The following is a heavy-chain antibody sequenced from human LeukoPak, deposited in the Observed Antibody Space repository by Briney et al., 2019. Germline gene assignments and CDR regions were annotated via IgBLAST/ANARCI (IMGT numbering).Heavy chain of an antibody. Sequence: SETLSLTCTVSGGSISSGGYYWSWIRQHPGKGLEWIGYIYYSGSTYYNPSLKSRVTTSVDTSKNQFSLKLSSVTAADTAVYYCARYCSGGSCYSGFDYWGQGTLVTVSS. V-gene: IGHV4-31*03. CDR1: GGSISSGGYY. CDR2: IYYSGST. D-gene: IGHD2-15*01. CDR3: ARYCSGGSCYSGFDY. J-gene: IGHJ4*02.